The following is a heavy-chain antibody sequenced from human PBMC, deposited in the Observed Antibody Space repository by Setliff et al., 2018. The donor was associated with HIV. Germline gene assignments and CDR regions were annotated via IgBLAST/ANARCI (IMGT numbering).Heavy chain of an antibody. Sequence: SETLSLTCTVSGGSIRSHYWSWIRQPPGKGLEWIGSFYHTGSTHYNPSLKSRTTMSLDTSRNQVSLKLSSVSAADTAVYYCARDQGLELRGDYYYYGMDVWGQGTKVTV. CDR1: GGSIRSHY. CDR2: FYHTGST. V-gene: IGHV4-59*11. CDR3: ARDQGLELRGDYYYYGMDV. D-gene: IGHD1-7*01. J-gene: IGHJ6*02.